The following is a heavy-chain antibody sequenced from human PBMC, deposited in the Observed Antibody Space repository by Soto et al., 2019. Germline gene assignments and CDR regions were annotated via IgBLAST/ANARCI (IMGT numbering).Heavy chain of an antibody. CDR3: ARTNLSIRFLEWLLLDY. D-gene: IGHD3-3*01. J-gene: IGHJ4*02. CDR2: IIPIFGTA. V-gene: IGHV1-69*13. CDR1: GGTFSSYA. Sequence: SVKVSCKASGGTFSSYAISWVRQAPGQGLEWMGGIIPIFGTANYAQKFQGRVTITADESTSTAYMELSSLRSEDTAVYYCARTNLSIRFLEWLLLDYWGQGTLVTVSS.